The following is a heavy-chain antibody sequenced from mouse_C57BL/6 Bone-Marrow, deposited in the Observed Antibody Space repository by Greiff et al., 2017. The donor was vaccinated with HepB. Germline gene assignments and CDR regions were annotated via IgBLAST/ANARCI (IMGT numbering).Heavy chain of an antibody. J-gene: IGHJ1*03. CDR3: ARQGRYYYGSSPMYFDV. V-gene: IGHV2-6-1*01. CDR1: GFSLTSYG. CDR2: IWSDGST. Sequence: VKLMESGPGLVAPSQSLSITCTVSGFSLTSYGVHWVRQPPGKGLEWLVVIWSDGSTTYNSALKSRLSISKDNSKSQVFLKMNSLQTDDTAMYYCARQGRYYYGSSPMYFDVWGTGTTVTVSS. D-gene: IGHD1-1*01.